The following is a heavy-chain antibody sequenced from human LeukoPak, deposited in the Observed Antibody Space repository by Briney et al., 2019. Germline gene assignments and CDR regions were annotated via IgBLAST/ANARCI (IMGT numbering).Heavy chain of an antibody. V-gene: IGHV3-23*01. CDR1: GFTFSSYA. CDR3: VRGPTGGEDYFDY. D-gene: IGHD3-16*01. Sequence: GGSLRLSCAASGFTFSSYAMSWVRQAPGKGLEWVSAISGSGGSTYYPGSVKGRFTISRENAKNSLYLQMNSLRAGDTAVYYCVRGPTGGEDYFDYWGQGTLVTVSS. J-gene: IGHJ4*02. CDR2: ISGSGGST.